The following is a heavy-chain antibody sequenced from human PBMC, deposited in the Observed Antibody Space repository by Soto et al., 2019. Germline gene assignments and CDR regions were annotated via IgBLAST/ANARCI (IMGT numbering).Heavy chain of an antibody. CDR1: GYRFTNFW. CDR3: ARQNGAFDI. CDR2: IYPGDSDI. Sequence: GSLEISCKGSGYRFTNFWIGWVRQMPGKGLEWMGIIYPGDSDIRYSPSFQGQVTISADKSINTAYLQWSSLKASDTAMYYCARQNGAFDIWGQGTTVTVSS. D-gene: IGHD2-8*01. J-gene: IGHJ3*02. V-gene: IGHV5-51*01.